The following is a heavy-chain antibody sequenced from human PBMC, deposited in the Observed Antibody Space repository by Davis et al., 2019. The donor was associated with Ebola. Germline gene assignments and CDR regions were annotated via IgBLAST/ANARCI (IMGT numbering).Heavy chain of an antibody. CDR3: AKESKYCTSTTCPPYDYMDV. CDR1: GFTFRSYG. CDR2: TSYDGRNK. D-gene: IGHD2-2*01. V-gene: IGHV3-30*18. J-gene: IGHJ6*03. Sequence: GESLKISCAASGFTFRSYGMHWVRQAPGKGLEWVAVTSYDGRNKYYADSVKGRFTISRDNSENTLYLQMNSLRAEEPAVYYCAKESKYCTSTTCPPYDYMDVWGKGTTVTVSS.